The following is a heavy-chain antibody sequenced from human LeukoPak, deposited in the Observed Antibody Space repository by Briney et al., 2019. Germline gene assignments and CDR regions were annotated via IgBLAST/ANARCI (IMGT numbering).Heavy chain of an antibody. J-gene: IGHJ4*02. CDR2: IYYSGST. CDR3: ARVDIAALLFDY. CDR1: GGSISSSSYY. V-gene: IGHV4-39*07. D-gene: IGHD6-6*01. Sequence: SETLSLTCTVSGGSISSSSYYWGWLRQPPGKGLEWIGSIYYSGSTYYNPSLKSRVTISVNTSKNQFSLKLSSVTAADTAVYYCARVDIAALLFDYWGQGTLVTVSS.